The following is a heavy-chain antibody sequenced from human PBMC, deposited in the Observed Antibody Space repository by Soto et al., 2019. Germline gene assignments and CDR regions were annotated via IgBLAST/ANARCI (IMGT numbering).Heavy chain of an antibody. CDR3: ARQRNGAGVV. V-gene: IGHV3-48*02. Sequence: LVESGGGLVQPGGSLRLSCEASGLTFSTYGFNWVRQAPGKGLEWVSYITSSTTIYYADSVRGRFTTSRDNAKNSLYLQMNSLRDEDTAVYYCARQRNGAGVVWGQGTTVTVSS. D-gene: IGHD1-1*01. J-gene: IGHJ6*02. CDR1: GLTFSTYG. CDR2: ITSSTTI.